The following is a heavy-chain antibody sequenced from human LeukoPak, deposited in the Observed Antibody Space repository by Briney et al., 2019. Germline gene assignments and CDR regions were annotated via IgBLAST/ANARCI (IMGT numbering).Heavy chain of an antibody. J-gene: IGHJ4*02. D-gene: IGHD3-22*01. CDR2: IYTSGST. V-gene: IGHV4-4*07. Sequence: PSETLSLTCTVSGGSFSSYYWSWIRQPAGKGLEWIGRIYTSGSTNYNPSLKSRVTMSVDTSKNQFSLKLSSVIAADTAVYYCARDTLEYYDSSGFRDWGQGTLVTVSS. CDR3: ARDTLEYYDSSGFRD. CDR1: GGSFSSYY.